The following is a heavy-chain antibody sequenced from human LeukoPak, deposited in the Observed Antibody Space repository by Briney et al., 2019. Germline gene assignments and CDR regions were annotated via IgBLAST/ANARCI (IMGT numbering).Heavy chain of an antibody. CDR2: ISSSGSTI. J-gene: IGHJ6*04. Sequence: GGSLRLSCAASGFTLSNAWMNWVRQAPGKGLEWVSYISSSGSTIYYADSVKGRFTISRDNAKNSLYLQMNSLRAEDAAVYYCAELGITMIGGVWGKGTTVTISS. CDR1: GFTLSNAW. CDR3: AELGITMIGGV. V-gene: IGHV3-48*04. D-gene: IGHD3-10*02.